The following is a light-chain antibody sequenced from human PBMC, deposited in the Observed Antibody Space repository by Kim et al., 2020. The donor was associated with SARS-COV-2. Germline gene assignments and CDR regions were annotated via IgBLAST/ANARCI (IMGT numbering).Light chain of an antibody. V-gene: IGLV6-57*03. J-gene: IGLJ2*01. CDR1: GGSMDDNY. CDR3: QSYNRSSVV. CDR2: EDD. Sequence: GKTVPIPCTLSGGSMDDNYVQWYQQRPGGVPTTVIYEDDQRPSGVSDRFSGSIDNSSNSASLTISGLRTEDEADYYCQSYNRSSVVFGGGTQLTVL.